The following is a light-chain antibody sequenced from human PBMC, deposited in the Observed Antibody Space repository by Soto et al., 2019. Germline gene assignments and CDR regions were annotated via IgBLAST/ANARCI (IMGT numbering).Light chain of an antibody. CDR3: TSWTTSTTMI. J-gene: IGLJ2*01. V-gene: IGLV2-14*03. CDR2: DVN. CDR1: SSDIGAYNF. Sequence: QSVLTQPAAVSGSPGQSITISCTGTSSDIGAYNFVSWYQQHPGKAPKLMLYDVNIRPSGVSNRFSGSNSGNTASLTISGLQPEDEADYYCTSWTTSTTMIFGGGTKLTVL.